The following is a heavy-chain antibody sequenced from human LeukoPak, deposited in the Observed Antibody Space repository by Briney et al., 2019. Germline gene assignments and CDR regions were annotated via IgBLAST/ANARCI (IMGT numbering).Heavy chain of an antibody. CDR1: GYTFTSYY. CDR2: INPNSGGT. J-gene: IGHJ4*02. Sequence: ASVKVSCKASGYTFTSYYMHWVRQAPGQGLEWMGWINPNSGGTNYAQKFQGWVTMTRDTSISTAYMELSRLRSDDTAVYYRATGYSGYVHGYWGQGTLVTVSS. V-gene: IGHV1-2*04. CDR3: ATGYSGYVHGY. D-gene: IGHD5-12*01.